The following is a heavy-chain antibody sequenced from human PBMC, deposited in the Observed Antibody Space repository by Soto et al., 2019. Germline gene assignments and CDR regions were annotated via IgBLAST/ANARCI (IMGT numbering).Heavy chain of an antibody. CDR1: GFTFSNAW. Sequence: GGSLRLSCAASGFTFSNAWMSWVRQAPGKGLEWVGRIKSKTDGGTTDYAAPVKGRFTISRDDSKNTLYLQMNSLKTEDTAVYYCTTELYDLFPLDVWGKGTTVTVSS. V-gene: IGHV3-15*01. CDR3: TTELYDLFPLDV. CDR2: IKSKTDGGTT. D-gene: IGHD3-3*01. J-gene: IGHJ6*04.